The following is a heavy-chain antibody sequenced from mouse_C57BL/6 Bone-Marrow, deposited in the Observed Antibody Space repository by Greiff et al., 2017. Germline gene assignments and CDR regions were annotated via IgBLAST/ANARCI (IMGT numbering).Heavy chain of an antibody. Sequence: EVKLLESGGGLVQPGESLKLSCESNEYEFPSYDMSWVRKTPEKRLELVAAINSDGGSTYYPDTMESRFTISRDNTNNTPYLQLSSLRSEDTALYYRARSYDGYYGFAYWGQGTLVTVSA. CDR1: EYEFPSYD. J-gene: IGHJ3*01. CDR3: ARSYDGYYGFAY. V-gene: IGHV5-2*01. CDR2: INSDGGST. D-gene: IGHD2-3*01.